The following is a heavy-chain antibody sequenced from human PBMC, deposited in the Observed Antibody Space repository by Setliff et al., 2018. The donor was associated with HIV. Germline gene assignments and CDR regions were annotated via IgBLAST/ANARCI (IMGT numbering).Heavy chain of an antibody. V-gene: IGHV1-69*10. D-gene: IGHD3-22*01. J-gene: IGHJ4*02. CDR2: IIPILGIA. Sequence: GASVKVSCKASGYTFTSYYMHWVRQAPGQGLEWMGGIIPILGIANYAQKFQGRVTITADKSTSTAYMELSSLRSEDTAVYYCARDADDYYDSSGRDYWGQGTLVTVSS. CDR3: ARDADDYYDSSGRDY. CDR1: GYTFTSYY.